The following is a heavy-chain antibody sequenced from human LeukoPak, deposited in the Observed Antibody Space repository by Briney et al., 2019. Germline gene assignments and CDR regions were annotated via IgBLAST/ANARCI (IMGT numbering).Heavy chain of an antibody. CDR2: ISGSGGST. CDR3: AKGDYYDSSGYYYEGAFDI. J-gene: IGHJ3*02. Sequence: PGGSLKLSCAASGFTFSSYAMSWVRQAPGKGLEWVSAISGSGGSTYYADSVKGRFTISRDNSKNTLYLQMNGLRAEDTAVYYCAKGDYYDSSGYYYEGAFDIWGQGTMVTVSS. D-gene: IGHD3-22*01. V-gene: IGHV3-23*01. CDR1: GFTFSSYA.